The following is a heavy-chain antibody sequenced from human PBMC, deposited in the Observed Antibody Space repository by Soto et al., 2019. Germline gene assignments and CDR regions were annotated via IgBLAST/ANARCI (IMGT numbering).Heavy chain of an antibody. V-gene: IGHV5-51*01. CDR1: GYSFTSYW. CDR2: IYPGDSDT. Sequence: GESLKISCKGSGYSFTSYWTGWVRQMPGKGLEWMGIIYPGDSDTRYSPSFQGQVTISADKSISTAYLQWSSLKAADTAMYYCARRAAVAGYYYGMVVWGQGTTVTVSS. D-gene: IGHD6-19*01. CDR3: ARRAAVAGYYYGMVV. J-gene: IGHJ6*02.